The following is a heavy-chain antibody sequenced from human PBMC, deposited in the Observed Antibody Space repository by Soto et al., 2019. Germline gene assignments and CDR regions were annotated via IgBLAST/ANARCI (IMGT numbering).Heavy chain of an antibody. CDR2: IIPIFGTA. CDR3: ARGYTAMGTVGGEGFDY. Sequence: QVQLVQSGAEVKKPGSSVKVSCKASGGTFGSYAISWVRQAPGQGLEWMGGIIPIFGTANYAQKFQGRVTITADESTSTAYMELSSLRSEDTAVYYCARGYTAMGTVGGEGFDYWGQGTLVTVSS. J-gene: IGHJ4*02. CDR1: GGTFGSYA. V-gene: IGHV1-69*01. D-gene: IGHD5-18*01.